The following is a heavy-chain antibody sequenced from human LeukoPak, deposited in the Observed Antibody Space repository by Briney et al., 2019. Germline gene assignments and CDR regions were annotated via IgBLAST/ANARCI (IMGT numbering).Heavy chain of an antibody. Sequence: SETLSLTCTVSGGSISSYYWSWIRQPPGKGLEWIGYIYYSGSTNYNPSLKSRVTISVDTSKNQFSLKLSSVTAADTAVYYCARLYGSGSYYIDCWGQGTLVTVSS. CDR3: ARLYGSGSYYIDC. J-gene: IGHJ4*02. CDR1: GGSISSYY. V-gene: IGHV4-59*01. CDR2: IYYSGST. D-gene: IGHD3-10*01.